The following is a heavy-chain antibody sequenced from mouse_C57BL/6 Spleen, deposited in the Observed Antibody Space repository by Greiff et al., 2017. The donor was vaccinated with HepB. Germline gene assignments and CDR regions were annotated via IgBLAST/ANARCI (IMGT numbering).Heavy chain of an antibody. D-gene: IGHD1-1*01. CDR3: ARSVYYYGSSPYAMDY. V-gene: IGHV1-54*01. J-gene: IGHJ4*01. CDR1: GYAFTNYL. CDR2: INPGSGGT. Sequence: VQLQQSGAELVRPGTSVKVSCKASGYAFTNYLIEWVKQRPGQGLEWIGVINPGSGGTNYNEKFKGKATLTADKSSSTAYMQLSSLTSEDSAVYFCARSVYYYGSSPYAMDYWGQGTSVTVSS.